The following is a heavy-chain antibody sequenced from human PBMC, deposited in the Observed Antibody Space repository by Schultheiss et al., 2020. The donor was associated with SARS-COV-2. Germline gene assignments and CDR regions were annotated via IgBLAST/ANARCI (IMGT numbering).Heavy chain of an antibody. V-gene: IGHV4-39*01. CDR1: GGSISSSSYY. Sequence: SETLSLTCTVSGGSISSSSYYWGWIRQPPGKGLEWIGSIYYSGSTYYNPSLKSRVTISVDTSKNQFSLKLSSVTAADTAVYYCARFNTYYYGSGSYRPHYYYGMDVWGQGTTVTVSS. J-gene: IGHJ6*02. CDR2: IYYSGST. D-gene: IGHD3-10*01. CDR3: ARFNTYYYGSGSYRPHYYYGMDV.